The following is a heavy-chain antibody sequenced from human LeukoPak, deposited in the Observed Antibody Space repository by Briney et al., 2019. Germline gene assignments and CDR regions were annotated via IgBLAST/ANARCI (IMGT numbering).Heavy chain of an antibody. J-gene: IGHJ4*02. V-gene: IGHV1-69*05. CDR3: ASDYYDSSGSPFDY. CDR2: IIPIFGTA. D-gene: IGHD3-22*01. Sequence: SVKVSCKPSGGTFSSYAISWVRQAPGHGLEWMRRIIPIFGTANYAQKFQGRVTITTDESTSTAYMELSSLRSEDTAVYYCASDYYDSSGSPFDYWGQGTLVTVSS. CDR1: GGTFSSYA.